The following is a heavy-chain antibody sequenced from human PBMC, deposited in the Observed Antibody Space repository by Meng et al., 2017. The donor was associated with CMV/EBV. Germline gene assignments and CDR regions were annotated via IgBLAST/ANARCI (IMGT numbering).Heavy chain of an antibody. CDR2: ISYSRST. D-gene: IGHD1-14*01. CDR1: GGSINSNNYY. J-gene: IGHJ5*02. CDR3: ARRSVYGWFDR. V-gene: IGHV4-39*01. Sequence: SETLSPTCTVSGGSINSNNYYWGWIRQPPGKGLEWIGSISYSRSTYYNPSLKSRVTISVDTSKNQFSLKLSSVPAADTAVHFCARRSVYGWFDRWGQGTLVTVSS.